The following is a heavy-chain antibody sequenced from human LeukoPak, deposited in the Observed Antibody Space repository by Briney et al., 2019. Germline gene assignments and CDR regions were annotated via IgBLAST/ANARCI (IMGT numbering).Heavy chain of an antibody. CDR3: AKSLVVVPAAGSWFDP. V-gene: IGHV3-23*01. CDR2: ISGNGGST. Sequence: GGSLRLSCAASGFTFSSYAMSWVRQAPGKGLEWVSAISGNGGSTYYADSVKGRFTISRDTSKNTLYLQMNSLRAEDTAICYCAKSLVVVPAAGSWFDPWGQGTLVTVSS. D-gene: IGHD2-2*01. CDR1: GFTFSSYA. J-gene: IGHJ5*02.